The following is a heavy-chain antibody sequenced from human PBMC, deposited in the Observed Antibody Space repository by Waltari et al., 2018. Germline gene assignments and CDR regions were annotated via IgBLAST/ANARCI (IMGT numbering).Heavy chain of an antibody. J-gene: IGHJ4*02. D-gene: IGHD5-18*01. V-gene: IGHV3-74*01. CDR3: ARKGGRGYTYGPFYFDS. CDR1: GFTFSDYW. Sequence: EVQLLEAGGDLVQPGGSLRLSCAASGFTFSDYWMHWVRQAPGRGLVWVARINGDGYGITYSDSVQGRFTIARDNPKNTVYLQLNSLRADDTAVYYCARKGGRGYTYGPFYFDSWGRGTLVTVSS. CDR2: INGDGYGI.